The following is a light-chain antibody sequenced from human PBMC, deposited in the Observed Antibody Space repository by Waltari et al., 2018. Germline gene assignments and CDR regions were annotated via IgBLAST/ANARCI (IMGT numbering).Light chain of an antibody. CDR2: DGT. V-gene: IGLV2-23*03. J-gene: IGLJ2*01. CDR3: CSYGSSYTLL. CDR1: SDDSDIPNL. Sequence: SALTQPASVSGSRGQSITIPCTGLSDDSDIPNLIPWYQQLPDKAPKLIIYDGTQRPSGVSPRFSASTSGSTASLTISGLQADDEADYFCCSYGSSYTLLFGGGTRLTVL.